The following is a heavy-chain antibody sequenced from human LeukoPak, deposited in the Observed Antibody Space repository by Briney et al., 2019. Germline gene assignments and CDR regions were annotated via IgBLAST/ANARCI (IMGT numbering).Heavy chain of an antibody. CDR1: GFTFSSYA. J-gene: IGHJ4*02. Sequence: GGSLRLSCAASGFTFSSYAMSWVRQAPGKGLEWVSAISGSGGSTYYADSVKGRFTISRDNSKNTLYLQMNSLRAEDTAVYYCARGEYSSSSVPGYWGQGTLVTVSS. CDR3: ARGEYSSSSVPGY. D-gene: IGHD6-6*01. CDR2: ISGSGGST. V-gene: IGHV3-23*01.